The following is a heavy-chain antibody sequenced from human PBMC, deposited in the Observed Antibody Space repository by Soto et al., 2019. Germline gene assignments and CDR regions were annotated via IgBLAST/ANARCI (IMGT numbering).Heavy chain of an antibody. J-gene: IGHJ3*02. D-gene: IGHD3-10*01. CDR3: ARGSNYYASGDDAFDI. CDR1: GYTFTSYD. Sequence: QVQLVQSGAEVKKPGASVKVSCKASGYTFTSYDINWVRQATGQGLEWMGWMNPNSDNTGYAQKFQGRVTMTRNTSISTAYMELSSLRSEDTAVYYCARGSNYYASGDDAFDIWGQGTMVTVSS. V-gene: IGHV1-8*01. CDR2: MNPNSDNT.